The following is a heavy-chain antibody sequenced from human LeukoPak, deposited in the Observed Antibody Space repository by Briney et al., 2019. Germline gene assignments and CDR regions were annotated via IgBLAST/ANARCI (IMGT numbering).Heavy chain of an antibody. J-gene: IGHJ4*02. Sequence: GGSLRLSCAASGFTFSSYAMSWVRRAPGKGLEWVSAISGSGGSTYYADSVKGRFTISRDNSKNTLYLQMHSLRVDDTAVYYCVTSLGGAPYNFDNWGQGTLVTVSS. D-gene: IGHD3-16*01. CDR2: ISGSGGST. V-gene: IGHV3-23*01. CDR3: VTSLGGAPYNFDN. CDR1: GFTFSSYA.